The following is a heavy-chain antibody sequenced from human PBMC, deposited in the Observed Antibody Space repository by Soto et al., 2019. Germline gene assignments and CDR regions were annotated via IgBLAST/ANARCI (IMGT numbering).Heavy chain of an antibody. CDR3: AKDQDRYSYGRRYYYGMDV. V-gene: IGHV3-23*01. CDR1: GFTFGSYA. D-gene: IGHD5-18*01. J-gene: IGHJ6*02. Sequence: GSLRLSCAASGFTFGSYAMSWVRQAPGEGLEWVSAISGSGGSTYYADSVKGRFTISRDNSKNTLYLQMNSLRAEDTAVYYCAKDQDRYSYGRRYYYGMDVWGQGTTVTVSS. CDR2: ISGSGGST.